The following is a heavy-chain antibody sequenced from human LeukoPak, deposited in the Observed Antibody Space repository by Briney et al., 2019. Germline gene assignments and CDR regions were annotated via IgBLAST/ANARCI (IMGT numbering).Heavy chain of an antibody. D-gene: IGHD6-19*01. J-gene: IGHJ6*03. V-gene: IGHV1-8*03. Sequence: GASVKVSCKTSGYTFTDYYMHWVRQAPGQGLEWMGWMNPNSGNTGYAQKFQGRVTITRNTSISTAFMELSSLRSEDTAVYYRARRAVGNSYYYSMDVWGRGTTVTVSS. CDR2: MNPNSGNT. CDR3: ARRAVGNSYYYSMDV. CDR1: GYTFTDYY.